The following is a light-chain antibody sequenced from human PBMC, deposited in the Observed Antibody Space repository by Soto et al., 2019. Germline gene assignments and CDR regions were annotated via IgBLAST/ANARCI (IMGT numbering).Light chain of an antibody. CDR3: QQYNNWPWT. J-gene: IGKJ1*01. V-gene: IGKV3-15*01. Sequence: EIVMTQPPATLSVSPGERATLSCRASQSVSSNLAWYQQKPGQAPRLLIYGASTRATGIPARFSGSGSGTEFTLTISSLQSEDCAVYYCQQYNNWPWTFGQGTKVDIK. CDR2: GAS. CDR1: QSVSSN.